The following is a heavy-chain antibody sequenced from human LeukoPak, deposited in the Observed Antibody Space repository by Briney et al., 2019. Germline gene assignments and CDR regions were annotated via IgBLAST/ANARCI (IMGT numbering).Heavy chain of an antibody. D-gene: IGHD6-19*01. CDR3: ARGKGQWLVSRYYFDY. CDR1: GGSISSYY. V-gene: IGHV4-59*01. CDR2: IYYSGST. J-gene: IGHJ4*02. Sequence: SETLSLTCTVSGGSISSYYWSWIRQPPGPGLEWIGYIYYSGSTNYNPSLNIRVTISVDTAKNQFSLKLSSVTAADTAVYYCARGKGQWLVSRYYFDYWGQGTLVTVSS.